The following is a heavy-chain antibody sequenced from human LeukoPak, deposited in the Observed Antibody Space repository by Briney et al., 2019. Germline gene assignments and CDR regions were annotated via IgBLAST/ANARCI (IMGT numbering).Heavy chain of an antibody. CDR2: ISSSGSTI. J-gene: IGHJ6*03. V-gene: IGHV3-48*03. D-gene: IGHD1-1*01. Sequence: PGGSLRLSCAASGFTFSSYEMNWVRQAPGKGLEWVSYISSSGSTIYYADSVKGRFTISRDNAKNSLYLQMNSLRAEDTAVYYCARDGAWTRLTNYYYYMDVWGKRTTVTVSS. CDR3: ARDGAWTRLTNYYYYMDV. CDR1: GFTFSSYE.